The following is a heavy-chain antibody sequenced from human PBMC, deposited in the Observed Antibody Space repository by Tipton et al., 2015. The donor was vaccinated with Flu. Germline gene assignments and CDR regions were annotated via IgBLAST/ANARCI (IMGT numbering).Heavy chain of an antibody. J-gene: IGHJ3*02. CDR2: INQDGSEK. CDR1: GFTFSHYW. Sequence: SLRLSCATSGFTFSHYWMNWVRQTPGKGLEWVANINQDGSEKHYVESVKGRFTISRDNAKNSLYLQMNSLRAQDPAVYYCANDMDYDVWSNYYTGDAIDIWGQEAMVTV. D-gene: IGHD3-3*01. CDR3: ANDMDYDVWSNYYTGDAIDI. V-gene: IGHV3-7*01.